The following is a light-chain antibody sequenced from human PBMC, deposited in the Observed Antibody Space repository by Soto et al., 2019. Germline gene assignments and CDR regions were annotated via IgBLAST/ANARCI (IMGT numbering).Light chain of an antibody. CDR3: QQYGSSIT. Sequence: EIVLTQSPGTLSLSPGERATLPCRASQSVKSSQLAWYQQKPGQAPRLLIHGTSSRATGIPDRFSGSGSGTDFTLTISRLEPEDFAVYYCQQYGSSITFGQGTRLEIK. J-gene: IGKJ5*01. CDR1: QSVKSSQ. CDR2: GTS. V-gene: IGKV3-20*01.